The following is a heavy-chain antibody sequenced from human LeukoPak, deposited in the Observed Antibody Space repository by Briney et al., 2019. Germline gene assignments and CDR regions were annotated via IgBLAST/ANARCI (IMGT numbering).Heavy chain of an antibody. CDR1: GGSVSSSSEY. D-gene: IGHD6-19*01. CDR3: ARHIVLWGGIRIAVAGLDY. CDR2: IHYSVIT. Sequence: SETLSLTCTVSGGSVSSSSEYWGWIRQPPGKGLDWFGCIHYSVITYYNPSHNRRVTISADTSKNQISLKLRSVTAADTAVYYCARHIVLWGGIRIAVAGLDYWGEGALVTLSS. J-gene: IGHJ4*02. V-gene: IGHV4-39*01.